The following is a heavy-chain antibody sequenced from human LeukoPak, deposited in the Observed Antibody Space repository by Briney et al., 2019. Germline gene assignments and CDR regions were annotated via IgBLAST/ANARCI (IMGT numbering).Heavy chain of an antibody. D-gene: IGHD5-12*01. CDR3: ARDKIQWLRYSYFDY. CDR2: ITGSGGST. CDR1: GFTFSGYA. Sequence: GGSLRLSCAASGFTFSGYAMSWVRQAPGKGLEWVSVITGSGGSTYYAQSVRGRFTISRDDAKNTLYLQMNSLRADDTAVYFCARDKIQWLRYSYFDYWGQGVLVTVSS. J-gene: IGHJ4*02. V-gene: IGHV3-23*01.